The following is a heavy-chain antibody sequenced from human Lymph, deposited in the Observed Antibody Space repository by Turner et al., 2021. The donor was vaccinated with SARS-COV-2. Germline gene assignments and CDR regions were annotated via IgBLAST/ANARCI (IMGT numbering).Heavy chain of an antibody. J-gene: IGHJ2*01. Sequence: EVQLVESGGGVVQPGGSVRLSRATLGFTFDDYTMHWVRQAPGKGLEWVSLISWDGGSTYYADYVKGRFTISRDNSKNSLYLQMNSLRTEDTALYYCAKDQGSGSPYWYVDLWGRGTLVTVSS. CDR2: ISWDGGST. CDR3: AKDQGSGSPYWYVDL. CDR1: GFTFDDYT. V-gene: IGHV3-43*01. D-gene: IGHD1-26*01.